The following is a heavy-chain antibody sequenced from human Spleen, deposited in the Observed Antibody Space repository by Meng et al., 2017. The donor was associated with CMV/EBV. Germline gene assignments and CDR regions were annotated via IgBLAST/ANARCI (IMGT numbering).Heavy chain of an antibody. V-gene: IGHV4-34*01. CDR1: GGSFSGYY. CDR2: INHSGST. D-gene: IGHD3-10*02. CDR3: ARGGYYVG. Sequence: VQLQQWGAVLLKPSETLSLTCAVYGGSFSGYYWSWIRQPPGKGLEWIGEINHSGSTNYNPSLKSRVTISVDTSKNQFSLKLSSVTAADTAVYYCARGGYYVGWGQGTLVTVSS. J-gene: IGHJ4*02.